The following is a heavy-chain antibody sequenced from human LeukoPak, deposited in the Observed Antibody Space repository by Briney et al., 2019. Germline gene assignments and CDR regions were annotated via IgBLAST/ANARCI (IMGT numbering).Heavy chain of an antibody. CDR2: NYYSGSS. Sequence: SETLSLTCTVSGGSLSSYYWSWIRQPPGKGREGSGYNYYSGSSNYNPCLNSRVTVSVDTSKNQFSLKLNSVTAADTAVYYCARHSVRVVDGTANDDAFDIWGQGTMVTVSS. V-gene: IGHV4-59*08. CDR1: GGSLSSYY. D-gene: IGHD2-15*01. J-gene: IGHJ3*02. CDR3: ARHSVRVVDGTANDDAFDI.